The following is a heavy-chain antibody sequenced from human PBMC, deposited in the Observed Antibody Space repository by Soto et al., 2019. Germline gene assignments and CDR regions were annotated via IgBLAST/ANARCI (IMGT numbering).Heavy chain of an antibody. V-gene: IGHV1-3*01. CDR3: ARDQDVDTTMLDAFDI. J-gene: IGHJ3*02. CDR1: GGTFTDYY. D-gene: IGHD5-18*01. CDR2: INAGNGNT. Sequence: ASVKVSCKASGGTFTDYYIHWVRQAPGQRLEWMGWINAGNGNTKYSQKFQGRVSITSDTSATTANMELSSLRSEDTAVYYCARDQDVDTTMLDAFDIWGQGTMVTV.